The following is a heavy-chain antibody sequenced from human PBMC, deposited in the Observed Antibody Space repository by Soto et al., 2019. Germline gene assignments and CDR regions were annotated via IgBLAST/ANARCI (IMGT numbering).Heavy chain of an antibody. D-gene: IGHD3-16*01. J-gene: IGHJ6*02. CDR3: AMVDNYVTPTPQDV. CDR2: ISPYSGNT. CDR1: GYIFVNYG. Sequence: QVQLVQSGDEVRKPGSSVKVSCKASGYIFVNYGIAWVRQAPGQGLEWMGWISPYSGNTQYASKVQGRLTMTTDTSTSTADMDLGSLTSDGTAVYYCAMVDNYVTPTPQDVWGQGTTVTVSS. V-gene: IGHV1-18*01.